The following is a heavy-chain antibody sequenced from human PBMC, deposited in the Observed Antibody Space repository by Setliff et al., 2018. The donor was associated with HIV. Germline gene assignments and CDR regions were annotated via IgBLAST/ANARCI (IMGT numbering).Heavy chain of an antibody. CDR2: INHGGST. Sequence: PSETLSLTCTVSGGSISSGSYYWSWIRQSPGKGLEWIGAINHGGSTNYNPSLKSRVTISLDTSKNQFSLKLSSVTAADTAVYYCARYCGGDCYPSAYYMDVWGKGTTVTVSS. D-gene: IGHD2-21*01. J-gene: IGHJ6*03. CDR3: ARYCGGDCYPSAYYMDV. V-gene: IGHV4-39*07. CDR1: GGSISSGSYY.